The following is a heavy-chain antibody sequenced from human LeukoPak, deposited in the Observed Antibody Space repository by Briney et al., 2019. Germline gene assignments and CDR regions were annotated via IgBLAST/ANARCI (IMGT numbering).Heavy chain of an antibody. J-gene: IGHJ6*02. CDR3: ARASKDHDYGDYIKINGMDV. V-gene: IGHV4-59*01. Sequence: SETLSLTCAVSGGSISSYYWSWIRQPPGKGLEWIGYIYYSGSTNYNPSLKSRVTISVDTSKNQFSLKLSSVTAADTAVYYCARASKDHDYGDYIKINGMDVWGQGTTVTVSS. D-gene: IGHD4-17*01. CDR1: GGSISSYY. CDR2: IYYSGST.